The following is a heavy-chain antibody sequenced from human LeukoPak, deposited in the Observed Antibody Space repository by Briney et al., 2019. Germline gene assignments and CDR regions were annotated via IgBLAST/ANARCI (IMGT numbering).Heavy chain of an antibody. Sequence: GSLRLSCAASGFTFSSYGMHWVRQAPGKGLEWVAVISYDGSNKYYADSVKGRFTISRDNSKNTLYLQMNSLRAEDTAVYYCAKDLRDILTGPSSYYYGMDVWGKGATVTVSS. CDR3: AKDLRDILTGPSSYYYGMDV. D-gene: IGHD3-9*01. CDR2: ISYDGSNK. J-gene: IGHJ6*04. CDR1: GFTFSSYG. V-gene: IGHV3-30*18.